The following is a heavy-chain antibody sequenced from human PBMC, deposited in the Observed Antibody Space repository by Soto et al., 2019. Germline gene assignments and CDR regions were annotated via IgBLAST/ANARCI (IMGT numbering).Heavy chain of an antibody. CDR1: DDSINSDKYY. D-gene: IGHD5-12*01. V-gene: IGHV4-39*01. J-gene: IGHJ4*02. Sequence: SETLSLTCSVSDDSINSDKYYWGWIRQPPGKGLEWIGSIYYRGNAYYNPSLQTRVTISLDKSKNQFSLNLNSVTAADSAVYFCAEDMVTTMLGYWGPGTLVTVSS. CDR2: IYYRGNA. CDR3: AEDMVTTMLGY.